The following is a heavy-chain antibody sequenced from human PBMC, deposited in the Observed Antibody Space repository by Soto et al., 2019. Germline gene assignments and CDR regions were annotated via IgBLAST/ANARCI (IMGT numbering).Heavy chain of an antibody. Sequence: QLQLQESGPGLVKPSETLSLTCTVSGGSITTSSHYWGWIRQSPGKGLECIGNIYYDGNTYYNPSFKSRVTISFDTPKNQISLRLASVTDADAAVYYCARSSIEPGVFMYPFDFWGQGTRGTVST. D-gene: IGHD6-6*01. CDR2: IYYDGNT. J-gene: IGHJ4*02. V-gene: IGHV4-39*01. CDR1: GGSITTSSHY. CDR3: ARSSIEPGVFMYPFDF.